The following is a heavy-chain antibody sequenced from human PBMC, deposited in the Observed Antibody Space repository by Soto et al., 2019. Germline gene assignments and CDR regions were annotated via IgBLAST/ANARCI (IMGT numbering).Heavy chain of an antibody. CDR2: IYPGDSDT. D-gene: IGHD6-6*01. V-gene: IGHV5-51*01. J-gene: IGHJ4*02. CDR3: ARLGLYSSSSGAFGY. CDR1: GYSFTSYW. Sequence: VESLKICCXGSGYSFTSYWIGWVRQMPGKGLEWMGIIYPGDSDTRYSPSFQGQVTISADKSISTAYLQWSSLKASDTAMYYCARLGLYSSSSGAFGYWGQGTLVTVSS.